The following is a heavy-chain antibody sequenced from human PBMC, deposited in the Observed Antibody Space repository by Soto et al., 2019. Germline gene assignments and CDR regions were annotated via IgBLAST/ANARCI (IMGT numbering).Heavy chain of an antibody. D-gene: IGHD4-17*01. Sequence: QVQLVESGGGLVKPGGSLRLSCAASGFTFSDYYMSWIRQVPGKGLECVSSISDSSSYTTYADSVKGRFTISRDNAEKLLYLQMNGLSADDTAVYYCVRDLTRLATVVTPDNWGQGTLVAVSS. CDR3: VRDLTRLATVVTPDN. V-gene: IGHV3-11*05. J-gene: IGHJ4*02. CDR1: GFTFSDYY. CDR2: ISDSSSYT.